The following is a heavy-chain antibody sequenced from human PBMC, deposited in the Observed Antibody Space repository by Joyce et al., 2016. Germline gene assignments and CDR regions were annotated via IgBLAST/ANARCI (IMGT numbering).Heavy chain of an antibody. V-gene: IGHV1-24*01. Sequence: QVQLVQSGAEVKKPGASVKVSCKVSGYTLSEISMHWVRQAPGKGLEWMGGFDPEDGETIFAQNFQGRVTMTEDTSTDTAYMELSSLRSEDTAVYYCATYTETNYLSPPRDYSYYGLDVWGQGTTVTVSS. CDR2: FDPEDGET. CDR3: ATYTETNYLSPPRDYSYYGLDV. CDR1: GYTLSEIS. D-gene: IGHD2/OR15-2a*01. J-gene: IGHJ6*02.